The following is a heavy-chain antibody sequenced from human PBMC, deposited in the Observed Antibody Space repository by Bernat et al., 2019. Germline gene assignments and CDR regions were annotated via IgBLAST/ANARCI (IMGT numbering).Heavy chain of an antibody. CDR2: INAGNGNT. CDR1: GYTFTSYA. Sequence: QVQLVQSGAEVKKPGASVKVSCKASGYTFTSYAMHWVRQAPGQRLEWMGWINAGNGNTKYSQKFQGRVTITRDTSASTAYMELSSLRSEDTAVYYCARAFRDGYYYDSSGSNFFDYWGQGTLVTVSS. CDR3: ARAFRDGYYYDSSGSNFFDY. J-gene: IGHJ4*02. V-gene: IGHV1-3*01. D-gene: IGHD3-22*01.